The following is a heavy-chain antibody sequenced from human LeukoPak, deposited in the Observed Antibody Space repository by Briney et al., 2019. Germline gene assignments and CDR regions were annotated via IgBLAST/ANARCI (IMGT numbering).Heavy chain of an antibody. V-gene: IGHV3-49*04. CDR1: GFTFGGHA. CDR3: ARGPIQLWIHNAMDV. J-gene: IGHJ6*02. Sequence: HPGGSLRLSCTGYGFTFGGHAMSWVRQAPGKGLEWVGLIRSKAYRGTTEYAASVKGRFTISRDDSASIAYLQMNSLRTEDTAVYYCARGPIQLWIHNAMDVWGQGTTVTVSS. D-gene: IGHD5-18*01. CDR2: IRSKAYRGTT.